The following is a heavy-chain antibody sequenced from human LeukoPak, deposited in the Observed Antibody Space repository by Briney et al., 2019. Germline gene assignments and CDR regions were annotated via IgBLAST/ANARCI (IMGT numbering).Heavy chain of an antibody. D-gene: IGHD2-15*01. CDR3: ARRAGGPNWFDP. V-gene: IGHV4-39*01. J-gene: IGHJ5*02. CDR1: GGSISSSSYY. CDR2: IYYSGST. Sequence: PSETLSLTCTVSGGSISSSSYYWGWIRQPPGKGLEWIGSIYYSGSTYYNPSLKSRVTISVDTSKNQFSLKLSSVTAADTAVYYCARRAGGPNWFDPWGQGTLVTVSS.